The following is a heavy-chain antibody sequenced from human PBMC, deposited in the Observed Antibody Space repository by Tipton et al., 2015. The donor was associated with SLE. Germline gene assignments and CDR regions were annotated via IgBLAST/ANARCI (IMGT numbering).Heavy chain of an antibody. Sequence: TLSLTCTVSGGSISSHYWSWIRQPPGKGLEWIGSIFHSGSTYYNPSLKSRVTISVDTSKNQFSLRLSSVTATDTALYYCAREVKWERYYFDYWGQGTLVTVSS. CDR3: AREVKWERYYFDY. D-gene: IGHD1-26*01. V-gene: IGHV4-38-2*02. CDR2: IFHSGST. CDR1: GGSISSHY. J-gene: IGHJ4*02.